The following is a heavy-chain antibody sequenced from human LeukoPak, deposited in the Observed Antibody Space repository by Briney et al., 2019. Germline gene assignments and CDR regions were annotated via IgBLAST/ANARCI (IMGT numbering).Heavy chain of an antibody. V-gene: IGHV4-59*01. D-gene: IGHD3-22*01. Sequence: SETLSLTCTVSGGSIGTYYWNWVRQPPGKGLEWIGYVYCSGNTGYNPSLKSRVTISVDTYNNQFSLKLNSVTAADTAVYYCARAASGYYDRWFDPWGQGILVTVSS. CDR1: GGSIGTYY. CDR2: VYCSGNT. J-gene: IGHJ5*02. CDR3: ARAASGYYDRWFDP.